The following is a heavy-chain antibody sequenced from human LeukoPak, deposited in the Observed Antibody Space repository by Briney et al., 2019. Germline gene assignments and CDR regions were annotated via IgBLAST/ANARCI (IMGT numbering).Heavy chain of an antibody. CDR3: AKTRGYCSGGTCYCDY. D-gene: IGHD2-15*01. CDR1: GFTFSNYA. Sequence: QTGGSLTLSCAASGFTFSNYAMSWVRQAQGKGLEYVSAISGSGDNTYYADSVKGRFALSRDNSKNTVYLQMNSLRADDTAVYYCAKTRGYCSGGTCYCDYWGQGTLVTVSS. J-gene: IGHJ4*02. CDR2: ISGSGDNT. V-gene: IGHV3-23*01.